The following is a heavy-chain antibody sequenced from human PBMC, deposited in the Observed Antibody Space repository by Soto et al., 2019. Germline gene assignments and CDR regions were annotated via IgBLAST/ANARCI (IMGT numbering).Heavy chain of an antibody. CDR2: IIPNYEKM. CDR1: GSTFSSNA. D-gene: IGHD1-26*01. V-gene: IGHV1-69*05. CDR3: ASIGGTTTDDYYFDF. J-gene: IGHJ4*02. Sequence: RASVKVSCKASGSTFSSNAISWVRQAPGQGLEWMGWIIPNYEKMDYAQKFQDRVTITTDKSTTTAYMELSNLRSEDTAVYYCASIGGTTTDDYYFDFWGQGTLVTVSS.